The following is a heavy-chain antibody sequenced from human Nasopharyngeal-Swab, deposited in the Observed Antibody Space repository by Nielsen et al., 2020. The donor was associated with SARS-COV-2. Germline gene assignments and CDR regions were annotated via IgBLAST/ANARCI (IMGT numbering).Heavy chain of an antibody. V-gene: IGHV1-8*01. CDR3: ARERGTTGFGYFDL. CDR2: MNPNSGNT. CDR1: GYTFTSYD. D-gene: IGHD1-7*01. Sequence: ALVKVSCKASGYTFTSYDINWVRQATGQGLEWMGWMNPNSGNTGYAQKFQGRVTMTRNTSISTAYMELSSLRSEDTAVYYCARERGTTGFGYFDLWGRGTLVTVSS. J-gene: IGHJ2*01.